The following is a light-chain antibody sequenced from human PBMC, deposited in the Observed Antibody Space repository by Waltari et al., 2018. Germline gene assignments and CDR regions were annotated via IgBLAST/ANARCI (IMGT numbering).Light chain of an antibody. J-gene: IGKJ4*01. CDR3: MQALQGLT. CDR1: QSLLHSNGYNY. V-gene: IGKV2-28*01. Sequence: DIVMTQSPLPLPVTPGAPASISCRSSQSLLHSNGYNYLDWYLQKPGQSPQLLIYLGSNRASGVPDRFSGSGSGTDFTLKISRVEAEDVGVYYCMQALQGLTFGGGTKVEIK. CDR2: LGS.